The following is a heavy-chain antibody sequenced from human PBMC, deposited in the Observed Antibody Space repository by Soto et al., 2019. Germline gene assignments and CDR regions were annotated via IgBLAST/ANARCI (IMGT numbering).Heavy chain of an antibody. V-gene: IGHV3-53*01. D-gene: IGHD2-15*01. CDR2: IYSGGST. Sequence: EVQLVESGGGLIQPGGSLRLSCAASGFTVSSNYMSWVRQAPGKGLEWVSVIYSGGSTYYADSVKGRFTISRDNSKNTLYLQMNSLRAEDTAVYYCVGPRSSGGTEAFDIWGQGTMVTVSS. CDR1: GFTVSSNY. J-gene: IGHJ3*02. CDR3: VGPRSSGGTEAFDI.